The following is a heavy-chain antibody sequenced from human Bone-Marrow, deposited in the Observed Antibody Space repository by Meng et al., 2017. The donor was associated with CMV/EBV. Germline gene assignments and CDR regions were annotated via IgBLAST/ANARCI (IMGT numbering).Heavy chain of an antibody. CDR3: TTEILSQSRSDY. J-gene: IGHJ4*02. CDR2: IKSKTDGGTT. Sequence: AASGFTFSSYSMNWVRQAPGKGLEWVGRIKSKTDGGTTDYAAPVKGRFTLSRDDSKNTLYLQMNSLKTEDTAVYYCTTEILSQSRSDYWGRGTLVTSPQ. CDR1: GFTFSSYS. V-gene: IGHV3-15*07. D-gene: IGHD2-2*01.